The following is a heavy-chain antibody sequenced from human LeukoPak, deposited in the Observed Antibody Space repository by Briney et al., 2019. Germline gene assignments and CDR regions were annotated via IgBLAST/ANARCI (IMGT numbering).Heavy chain of an antibody. CDR3: ARGLAVAIDY. CDR2: INHSGST. V-gene: IGHV4-34*01. J-gene: IGHJ4*02. CDR1: GASINNYY. D-gene: IGHD6-19*01. Sequence: PSETLSLTCTVSGASINNYYWSWIRQPPGKGLEWIGEINHSGSTNYNPSLKSRVTISVDTSKNQFSLKLSSVTAADTAVYYCARGLAVAIDYWGQGTLVTVSS.